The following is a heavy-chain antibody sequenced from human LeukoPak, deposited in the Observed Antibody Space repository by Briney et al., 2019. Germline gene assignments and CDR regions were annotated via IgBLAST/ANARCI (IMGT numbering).Heavy chain of an antibody. CDR1: GYTFTDYY. CDR2: INPNNGGT. Sequence: ASVKVSCKASGYTFTDYYMHWVRQAPGQGLEWMGWINPNNGGTNYGQKFQGRVTMTRDTSISTAYMELSRLRSDDTAVYYCARGGITHYYDSSGYYYVFDYWGQGTLVTVSS. V-gene: IGHV1-2*02. J-gene: IGHJ4*02. CDR3: ARGGITHYYDSSGYYYVFDY. D-gene: IGHD3-22*01.